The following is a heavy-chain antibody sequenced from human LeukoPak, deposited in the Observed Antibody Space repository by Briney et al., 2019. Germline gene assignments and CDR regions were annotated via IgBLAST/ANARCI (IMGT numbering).Heavy chain of an antibody. D-gene: IGHD2-2*01. J-gene: IGHJ2*01. Sequence: SETLSLTCTVSGGSISSSSYYWGWIRQPPGKGLEWIGSIYYSGSTYYNPSLKSRVTVSVDTSKNQFSLKLSSATAADTAVYYCAAIVVPAAPYWYFDLWGRGTLVTVSS. CDR1: GGSISSSSYY. CDR2: IYYSGST. V-gene: IGHV4-39*01. CDR3: AAIVVPAAPYWYFDL.